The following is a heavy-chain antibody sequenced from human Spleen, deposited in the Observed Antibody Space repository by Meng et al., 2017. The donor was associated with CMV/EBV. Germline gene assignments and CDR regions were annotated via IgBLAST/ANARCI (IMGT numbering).Heavy chain of an antibody. V-gene: IGHV3-9*01. D-gene: IGHD1/OR15-1a*01. CDR3: GNNGYLGMDV. CDR2: ISWNSGNI. J-gene: IGHJ6*02. Sequence: GGSLRLSCAASGFTFDDYAMHWVRQAPGKGLEWVSGISWNSGNIGYADSVKGRFTISRENSKNTLYLQMNSLRVEDTAVYYCGNNGYLGMDVWGQGTTVTVSS. CDR1: GFTFDDYA.